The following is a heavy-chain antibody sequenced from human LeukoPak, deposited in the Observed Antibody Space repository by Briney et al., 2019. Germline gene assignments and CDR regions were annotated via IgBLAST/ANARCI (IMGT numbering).Heavy chain of an antibody. CDR1: GYTFTSYY. V-gene: IGHV1-46*01. D-gene: IGHD1-26*01. J-gene: IGHJ4*02. Sequence: ASVKVSCKAPGYTFTSYYMHWVRQAPGQGLEWMGIINPSGGSTSYAQKFQGRVTMTRDMSTSTVYMELSSLRSEDTAVYYCAIRGSYYDYFDYWGQGTLVTVSS. CDR3: AIRGSYYDYFDY. CDR2: INPSGGST.